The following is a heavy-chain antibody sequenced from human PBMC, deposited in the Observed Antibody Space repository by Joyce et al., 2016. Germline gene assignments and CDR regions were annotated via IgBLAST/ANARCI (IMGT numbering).Heavy chain of an antibody. Sequence: EVQLVESGGGLVQPGRSLRLSCAASGFTFDDYAMHWIRQAPENGLECVSGISWNSGHIDYAESVKGRFTISRDNANNSLYLQMNSLRAEDTALYYCAKDRNDTSYYGMDVWGQGTTVTVSS. CDR1: GFTFDDYA. V-gene: IGHV3-9*01. D-gene: IGHD3-9*01. CDR2: ISWNSGHI. CDR3: AKDRNDTSYYGMDV. J-gene: IGHJ6*02.